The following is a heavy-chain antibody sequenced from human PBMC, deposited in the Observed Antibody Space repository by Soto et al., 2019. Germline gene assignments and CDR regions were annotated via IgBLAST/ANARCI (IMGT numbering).Heavy chain of an antibody. V-gene: IGHV3-74*01. CDR1: KFSFNNYW. J-gene: IGHJ4*02. CDR2: INHDGSKT. Sequence: GGSLRLSCAASKFSFNNYWMHWVRQVPGKGPAWVSRINHDGSKTEYADSVKGRFTISRDNTKNTLYLQMNSLRVEDTAMYYCVREPWGFSGTWYDYWGQGTLVTVSS. CDR3: VREPWGFSGTWYDY. D-gene: IGHD6-13*01.